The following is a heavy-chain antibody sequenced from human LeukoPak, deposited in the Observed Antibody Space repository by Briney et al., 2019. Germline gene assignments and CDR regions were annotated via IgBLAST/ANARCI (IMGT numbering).Heavy chain of an antibody. CDR3: AKDSGIVVVPAATGIDY. D-gene: IGHD2-2*01. Sequence: PGGSLRLSCAASGFTFSSYGMSWVRQAPGKGLEWVSAIGGSGGSTHYADSVKGRFTISRDNSKNTLYLQMNSLRAEDTAVYYCAKDSGIVVVPAATGIDYWGQGTLVTVSS. CDR1: GFTFSSYG. J-gene: IGHJ4*02. V-gene: IGHV3-23*01. CDR2: IGGSGGST.